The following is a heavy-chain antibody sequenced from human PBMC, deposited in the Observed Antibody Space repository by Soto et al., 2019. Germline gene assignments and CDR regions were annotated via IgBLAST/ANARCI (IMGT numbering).Heavy chain of an antibody. J-gene: IGHJ4*02. CDR2: IYWNDDK. D-gene: IGHD6-19*01. CDR3: AHRPSGWYLFDY. V-gene: IGHV2-5*01. Sequence: QITLKESGPTLVRPTQTLTLTCTFSGFSLSTSGLGVGWIRQPPGKALAWLALIYWNDDKRYSPSLKARLTITKDTSKNQVVLTMTNMDPGDTATYYCAHRPSGWYLFDYWGQGTLVTVSS. CDR1: GFSLSTSGLG.